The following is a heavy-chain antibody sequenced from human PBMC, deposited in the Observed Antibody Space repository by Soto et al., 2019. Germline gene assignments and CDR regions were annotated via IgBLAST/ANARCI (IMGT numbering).Heavy chain of an antibody. D-gene: IGHD3-16*01. CDR3: VRDLALMADY. CDR1: GFNLDTYG. J-gene: IGHJ4*02. V-gene: IGHV3-30*03. CDR2: ILNDGSKK. Sequence: PVGSLRLPCVAPGFNLDTYGIYWVRRSPGKGLQWGAQILNDGSKKHYPDSVRGRFTITRDNSKNTVYLQMDSRRGDDTAMYYCVRDLALMADYWGQGTLVTVSS.